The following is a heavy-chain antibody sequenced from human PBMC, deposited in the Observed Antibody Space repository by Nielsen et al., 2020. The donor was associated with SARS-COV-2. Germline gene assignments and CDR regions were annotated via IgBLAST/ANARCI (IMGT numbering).Heavy chain of an antibody. CDR1: GFTFSSHW. CDR3: VGDTGGRWGEL. J-gene: IGHJ4*02. Sequence: GGSLRLSCVASGFTFSSHWLHWVRQVPGKGLLWLSRINNDGSSTSYADSVKGRFTISRDNAKNTLWLEMNSLRVDDTAVYYCVGDTGGRWGELWGQGTLFTVSS. D-gene: IGHD2-15*01. V-gene: IGHV3-74*01. CDR2: INNDGSST.